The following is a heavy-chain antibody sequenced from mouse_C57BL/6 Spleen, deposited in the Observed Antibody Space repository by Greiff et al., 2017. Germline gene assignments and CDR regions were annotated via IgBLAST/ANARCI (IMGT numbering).Heavy chain of an antibody. CDR2: IHPNSGST. J-gene: IGHJ3*01. D-gene: IGHD2-4*01. Sequence: VQLQQPGAELVKPGASVKLSCKASGYTFTSYWMHWVKQRPGQGLEWIGMIHPNSGSTNYNEKFKSKATLTVDKSSSTAYRQLSSLTSEDSAVYYCVPKDYDTWFAYWGQGTLVTVSA. CDR1: GYTFTSYW. V-gene: IGHV1-64*01. CDR3: VPKDYDTWFAY.